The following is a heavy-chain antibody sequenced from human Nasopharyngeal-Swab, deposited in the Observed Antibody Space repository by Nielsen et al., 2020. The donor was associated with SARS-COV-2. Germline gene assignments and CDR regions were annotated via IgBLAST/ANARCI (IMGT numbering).Heavy chain of an antibody. CDR3: ARDAIVVVPAAIQY. Sequence: VRQAPGKGLEWVSYISSSSSTKYYADSVKGRFTISRDNAKNSLYLQMNSPRDEDTAVYYCARDAIVVVPAAIQYWGQGTLVTVSS. D-gene: IGHD2-2*02. V-gene: IGHV3-48*02. CDR2: ISSSSSTK. J-gene: IGHJ4*02.